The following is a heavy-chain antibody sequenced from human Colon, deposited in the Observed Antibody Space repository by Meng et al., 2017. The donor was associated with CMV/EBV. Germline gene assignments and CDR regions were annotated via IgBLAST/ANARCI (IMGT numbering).Heavy chain of an antibody. CDR1: GGSVSTYY. V-gene: IGHV4-59*02. CDR2: VYYSGNT. D-gene: IGHD2-2*01. J-gene: IGHJ4*02. Sequence: GSLRLSCTVSGGSVSTYYWSWIRQPPGKGLEWIGYVYYSGNTNYNPSLKSRVTISVDTPKNQFSLRLTSVTAADTAVYYCAAQRKETCASTSCPLHFWGQGTLVTVSS. CDR3: AAQRKETCASTSCPLHF.